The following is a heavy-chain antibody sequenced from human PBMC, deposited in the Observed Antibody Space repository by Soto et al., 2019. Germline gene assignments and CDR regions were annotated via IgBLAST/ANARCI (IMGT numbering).Heavy chain of an antibody. Sequence: EVQLVESGGGLVQPGGSLRLSCAASGFTFSSYWMHWVRQAPGKGLVWASSISTDASSTSYAEPVKGRSTISRDNAKNTLYLQMTSVRAEDTAVYYCARLPNKSPQNWGQGTLVIVSP. CDR1: GFTFSSYW. V-gene: IGHV3-74*01. CDR3: ARLPNKSPQN. CDR2: ISTDASST. J-gene: IGHJ1*01.